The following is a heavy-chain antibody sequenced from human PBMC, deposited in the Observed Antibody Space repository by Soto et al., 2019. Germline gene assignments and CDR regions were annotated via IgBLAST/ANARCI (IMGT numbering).Heavy chain of an antibody. V-gene: IGHV4-34*01. CDR1: CGSFSGYY. CDR3: ARGRFAYSSSGGNWFDP. CDR2: INHSGST. D-gene: IGHD6-13*01. Sequence: SETLSLTCAVYCGSFSGYYWSWIRQPPGKGLEWIGEINHSGSTNYNPSLKSRVTISVDTSKNQFSLKLSSVTAADTAVYYCARGRFAYSSSGGNWFDPWGQGTLVTVSS. J-gene: IGHJ5*02.